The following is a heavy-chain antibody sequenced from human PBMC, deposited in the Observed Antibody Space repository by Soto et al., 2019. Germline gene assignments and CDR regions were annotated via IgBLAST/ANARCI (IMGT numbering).Heavy chain of an antibody. D-gene: IGHD3-10*01. CDR3: AIGEIGVRGVNAY. Sequence: QVQLQQWGAGLLKPSETLSLTCAVYGGSFSGYYWSWIRQPPGKGLERIGEINHSGSTNYNPFLKRRVTISVDTSKSQFSLKLISVTAADTAVYYCAIGEIGVRGVNAYWGQGTLVTVSS. CDR1: GGSFSGYY. CDR2: INHSGST. V-gene: IGHV4-34*01. J-gene: IGHJ4*02.